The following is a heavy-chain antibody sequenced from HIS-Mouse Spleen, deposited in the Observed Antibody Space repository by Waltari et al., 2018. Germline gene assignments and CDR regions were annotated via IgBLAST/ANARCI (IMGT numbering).Heavy chain of an antibody. J-gene: IGHJ2*01. CDR1: GCSISSSSYA. D-gene: IGHD6-13*01. CDR3: AREIPYSSSWYDWYFDL. CDR2: IYYSGSP. Sequence: QLQLQESGPGLVKPSETLSLTCTVSGCSISSSSYAWGWIRQPPGKGLEWMGSIYYSGSPYYNPSLKSRVTISVDTSKNQFSLKLSSVTAADTAVYYCAREIPYSSSWYDWYFDLWGRGTLVTVSS. V-gene: IGHV4-39*07.